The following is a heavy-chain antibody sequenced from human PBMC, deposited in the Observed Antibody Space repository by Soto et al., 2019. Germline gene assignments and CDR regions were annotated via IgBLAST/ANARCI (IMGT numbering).Heavy chain of an antibody. CDR2: TRINGEYT. CDR1: GFTFSDYA. Sequence: PGGSLRLSCAGSGFTFSDYAMTWVRQAPGKGLEWVSTTRINGEYTYYGDSAKGRFTVSRDNSKNTLYLEMSSVRAEDTAVYYCAKDSRNMAVSAGRVYGMDVWRQGNTVTVSS. D-gene: IGHD6-13*01. CDR3: AKDSRNMAVSAGRVYGMDV. J-gene: IGHJ6*02. V-gene: IGHV3-23*01.